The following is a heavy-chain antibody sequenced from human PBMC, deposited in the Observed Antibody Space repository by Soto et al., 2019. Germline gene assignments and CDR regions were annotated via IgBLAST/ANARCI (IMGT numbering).Heavy chain of an antibody. CDR3: AKDITRSVNSRGYFDY. CDR2: ISWNSGSI. CDR1: GFTVDDYA. J-gene: IGHJ4*02. D-gene: IGHD1-1*01. Sequence: DVQLVESGGGLVQPGRSLRLSCAASGFTVDDYAMHWVRQAPGKGLEWVSGISWNSGSIGYADSVKGRFTISRDNAKNSLYLQMNSLRAEDTALYYCAKDITRSVNSRGYFDYWGQGTLVTVSS. V-gene: IGHV3-9*01.